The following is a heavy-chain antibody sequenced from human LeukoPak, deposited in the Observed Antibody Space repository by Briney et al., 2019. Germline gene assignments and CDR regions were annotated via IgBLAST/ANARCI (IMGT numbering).Heavy chain of an antibody. Sequence: RASVKVSCKASGYIFTSYAMHWVRQAPGQRLEWMGWINAGNGNTKYSEKFQGRVTIIRDTSASTAYMELSSLRSEDTAVYYCARAIGGGDYYADQYYFDYWGQGTLVTVSS. D-gene: IGHD3-22*01. J-gene: IGHJ4*02. CDR2: INAGNGNT. CDR3: ARAIGGGDYYADQYYFDY. V-gene: IGHV1-3*01. CDR1: GYIFTSYA.